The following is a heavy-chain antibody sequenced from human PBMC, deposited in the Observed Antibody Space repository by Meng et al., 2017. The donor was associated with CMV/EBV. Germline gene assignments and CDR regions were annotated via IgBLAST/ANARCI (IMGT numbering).Heavy chain of an antibody. CDR3: AKDGGLPGNIEFAFDA. D-gene: IGHD2-2*01. V-gene: IGHV3-9*02. Sequence: GGSLRLSCAVSGFTTDNYAMHWVRQAPGKGLEWVSGISWNSNTIGYADSVKGRFTISRDNSENILYLQMNTLRPEDTAVYYCAKDGGLPGNIEFAFDAWGRGTLVTVSS. CDR1: GFTTDNYA. J-gene: IGHJ3*01. CDR2: ISWNSNTI.